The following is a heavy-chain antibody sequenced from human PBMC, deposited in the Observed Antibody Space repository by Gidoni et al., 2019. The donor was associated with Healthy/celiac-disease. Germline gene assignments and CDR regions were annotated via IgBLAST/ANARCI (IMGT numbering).Heavy chain of an antibody. CDR3: ARMGGYYDSSEPYYYGMDV. V-gene: IGHV1-69*01. CDR1: GGTFSSYA. CDR2: IIPSFGTA. D-gene: IGHD3-22*01. J-gene: IGHJ6*02. Sequence: QVQLVQSGAEVKKPGSSVKVYCKASGGTFSSYAISWVRQAPGQGLEWMGGIIPSFGTANYAQKFQGRVTITADESTSTAYMELSSLRSEDTAVYYCARMGGYYDSSEPYYYGMDVWGQGTTVTVSS.